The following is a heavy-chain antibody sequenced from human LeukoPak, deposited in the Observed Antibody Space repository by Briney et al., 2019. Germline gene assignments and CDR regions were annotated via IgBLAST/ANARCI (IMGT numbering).Heavy chain of an antibody. CDR2: IGGSGGGT. J-gene: IGHJ6*03. D-gene: IGHD5-18*01. CDR1: RFTFSSYG. V-gene: IGHV3-23*01. Sequence: GGSLRLSCAASRFTFSSYGMSWVRQAPGKGLEWVSAIGGSGGGTYYADSVKGRFTISRDNSKNTLYLQMNSLRAEDTAVYYCARDREYSYGYGYYYYYMDVWGKGTTVTVSS. CDR3: ARDREYSYGYGYYYYYMDV.